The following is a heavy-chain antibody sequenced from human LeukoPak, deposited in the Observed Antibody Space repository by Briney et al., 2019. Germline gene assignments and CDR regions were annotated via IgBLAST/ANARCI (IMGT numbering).Heavy chain of an antibody. D-gene: IGHD3-10*01. Sequence: SSETLSLTCTVSGGSISSYYWSWIRQPPGKGLEWIGYIYFSGSTTYNPSLRSRVTISVDTSKNQFSLKLSSVTAADTAMYYCARGSGGHPKVESFQHWGQGTLVTVSS. V-gene: IGHV4-59*01. CDR2: IYFSGST. J-gene: IGHJ1*01. CDR1: GGSISSYY. CDR3: ARGSGGHPKVESFQH.